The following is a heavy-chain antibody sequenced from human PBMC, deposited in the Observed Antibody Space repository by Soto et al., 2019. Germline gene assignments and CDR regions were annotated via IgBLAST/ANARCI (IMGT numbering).Heavy chain of an antibody. CDR3: AKYSGSYPVYNGLSL. V-gene: IGHV3-23*01. J-gene: IGHJ6*02. D-gene: IGHD1-26*01. Sequence: EVQLLESGGGLVQPGGSLRLSCAASGFPFSPSAMNWVRQAPGKGLEWVSIISASSDAAYYAESVKGRFASSRDNSKNTLYLQMNSLRAEDTAVYYCAKYSGSYPVYNGLSLWGQGTTVTVS. CDR2: ISASSDAA. CDR1: GFPFSPSA.